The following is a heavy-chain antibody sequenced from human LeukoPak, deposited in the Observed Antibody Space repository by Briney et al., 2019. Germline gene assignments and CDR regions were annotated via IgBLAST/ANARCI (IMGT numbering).Heavy chain of an antibody. Sequence: GESLRLSCATSGFTFSSSTFGSYTMNWLRQAPGKGLEWVSSISSTGTYIYYTDSVKGRFTISRDIANSLLYLQMNSLRADDTAVYYCARDLDYSTGFDYWGQGTLVTVSS. V-gene: IGHV3-21*01. D-gene: IGHD4-11*01. J-gene: IGHJ4*02. CDR1: GFTFSSSTFGSYT. CDR3: ARDLDYSTGFDY. CDR2: ISSTGTYI.